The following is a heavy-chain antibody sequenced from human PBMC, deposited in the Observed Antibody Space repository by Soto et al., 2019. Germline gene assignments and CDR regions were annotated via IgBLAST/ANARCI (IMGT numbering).Heavy chain of an antibody. Sequence: PGGSLRLSCTASGFTVSSNYMSWVRQAPGKGLEWVSVIYSGGSTYYADSVKGRFTISRDNSKNTLYLQMNSLRAEDTAVYYCARSYYDILTGYYYYCGTEVWGQGTTVTGS. CDR2: IYSGGST. D-gene: IGHD3-9*01. J-gene: IGHJ6*02. CDR1: GFTVSSNY. V-gene: IGHV3-66*01. CDR3: ARSYYDILTGYYYYCGTEV.